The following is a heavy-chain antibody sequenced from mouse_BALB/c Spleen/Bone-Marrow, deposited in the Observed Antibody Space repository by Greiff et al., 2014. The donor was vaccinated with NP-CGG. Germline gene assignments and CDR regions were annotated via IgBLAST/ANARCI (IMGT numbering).Heavy chain of an antibody. J-gene: IGHJ2*01. CDR3: ARESSAGYYFDY. V-gene: IGHV1S29*02. CDR1: GYTFTDYN. D-gene: IGHD3-2*02. Sequence: VQLQQPGPELVKPGASVKISCKASGYTFTDYNMHWVKQSHGKSLEWIGYIYPYNGGTGYNQKFKSKATLTVDNSSSTAYMEFRSLTSEDSAVYYCARESSAGYYFDYWGQGTTLTVSS. CDR2: IYPYNGGT.